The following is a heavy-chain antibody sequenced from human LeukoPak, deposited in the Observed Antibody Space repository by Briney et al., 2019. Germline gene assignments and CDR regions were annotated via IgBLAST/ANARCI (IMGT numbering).Heavy chain of an antibody. V-gene: IGHV4-34*01. CDR3: ARGGALRYFDWPIRRGLVY. J-gene: IGHJ4*02. CDR2: INHSGST. CDR1: GGSFSGYY. D-gene: IGHD3-9*01. Sequence: PSETLSLTCAVYGGSFSGYYWSWIRQPPGKGLEWIGEINHSGSTNYNPSLKSRVTISVDTSKNQFSLKLSSVTAADTAVYYCARGGALRYFDWPIRRGLVYWGQGTLVTVSS.